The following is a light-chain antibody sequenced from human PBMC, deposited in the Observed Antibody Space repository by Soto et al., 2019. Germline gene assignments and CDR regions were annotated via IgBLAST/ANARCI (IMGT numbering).Light chain of an antibody. CDR1: QSLVHSDGNTS. Sequence: DVVMTQTPLSLPVTLGQPASISCRSSQSLVHSDGNTSLSWLQQRPGQPPRLLIYKVSNRFSGVRDRFSGSWADTDITQKISRVEAEDVGVYFCVQLAIFPRTLGQGTKVEIK. CDR3: VQLAIFPRT. V-gene: IGKV2-24*01. CDR2: KVS. J-gene: IGKJ1*01.